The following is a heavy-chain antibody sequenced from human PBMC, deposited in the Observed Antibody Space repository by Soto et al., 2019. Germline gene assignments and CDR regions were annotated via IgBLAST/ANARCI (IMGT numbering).Heavy chain of an antibody. V-gene: IGHV1-46*01. J-gene: IGHJ3*02. D-gene: IGHD2-2*02. Sequence: GQGLEWMGIINAYGGSTSYAQKLQGRVTMTRDTSTSTVYMELSSLRSEDTAVYYCALFDIVVVQATINDHDAFDIRCQGTTVTVSS. CDR2: INAYGGST. CDR3: ALFDIVVVQATINDHDAFDI.